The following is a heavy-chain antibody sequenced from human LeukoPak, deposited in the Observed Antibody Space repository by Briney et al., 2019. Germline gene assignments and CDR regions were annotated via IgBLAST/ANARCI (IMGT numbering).Heavy chain of an antibody. V-gene: IGHV1-18*01. CDR3: ARDPSSGELDY. CDR2: INTYNGNT. D-gene: IGHD2-15*01. J-gene: IGHJ4*02. Sequence: GASVKVSCQASGYTFTSYGITWVRQAPGQGPEWMGWINTYNGNTNYIQRLQGRVTMTTDTSTSTAYMELRSLGSDDTAVYYCARDPSSGELDYWGQGTLVTVSS. CDR1: GYTFTSYG.